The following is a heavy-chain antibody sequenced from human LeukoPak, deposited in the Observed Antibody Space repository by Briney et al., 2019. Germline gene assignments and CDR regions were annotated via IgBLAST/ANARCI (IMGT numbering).Heavy chain of an antibody. CDR1: GDSVSSDSAA. V-gene: IGHV6-1*01. J-gene: IGHJ4*02. CDR2: TYYRSQWYI. D-gene: IGHD3-22*01. Sequence: SQTLSLTCAISGDSVSSDSAAWNWIRQSPSRGLEWLGRTYYRSQWYIDYAVSVKTRITIKSDTSRHQLSLELNSVPPEDTCVYYCARGSGYYDTGSFSFVDNWGQGTLVTVSS. CDR3: ARGSGYYDTGSFSFVDN.